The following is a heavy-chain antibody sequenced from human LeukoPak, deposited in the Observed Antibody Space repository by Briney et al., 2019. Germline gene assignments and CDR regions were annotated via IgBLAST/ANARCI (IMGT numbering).Heavy chain of an antibody. CDR3: ARSIAARPPFDY. CDR2: IYYSGST. CDR1: GGSIGSSSYY. D-gene: IGHD6-6*01. J-gene: IGHJ4*02. Sequence: PSETLSLTCTVSGGSIGSSSYYWGWIRQPPGKGLEWIGSIYYSGSTYYNPSLKSRVTISVDTSKNQFSLKLSSVTAADTAVYYCARSIAARPPFDYWGQRTLVTVSS. V-gene: IGHV4-39*01.